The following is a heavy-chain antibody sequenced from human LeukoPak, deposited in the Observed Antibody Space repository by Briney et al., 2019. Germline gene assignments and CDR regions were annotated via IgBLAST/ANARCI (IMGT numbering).Heavy chain of an antibody. CDR1: GFTFDDYA. D-gene: IGHD3-22*01. V-gene: IGHV3-9*01. CDR3: AKGYYYDSSRTDYFDY. J-gene: IGHJ4*02. Sequence: GGSLRLSCAASGFTFDDYAMHWVRQAPGKGLEWVSGIRWNSGSIGYADSVKGRFTISRDNPKNSLYLQMNSLRAEDTALYYCAKGYYYDSSRTDYFDYWGQGTLVTVSS. CDR2: IRWNSGSI.